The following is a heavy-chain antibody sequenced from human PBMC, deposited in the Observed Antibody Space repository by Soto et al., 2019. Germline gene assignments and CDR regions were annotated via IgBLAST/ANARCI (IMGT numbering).Heavy chain of an antibody. D-gene: IGHD6-13*01. J-gene: IGHJ6*03. CDR2: IITDGTST. CDR3: ATGLSTRGYYMDV. CDR1: GGTFSIFC. V-gene: IGHV3-74*01. Sequence: PGGSLRLSWAASGGTFSIFCMHWVSQAPGKGLVWVSRIITDGTSTTYADSVKGRFTISRDNGENTLYLQMNSLRAEDTAVYYCATGLSTRGYYMDVWGKGTTVTVSS.